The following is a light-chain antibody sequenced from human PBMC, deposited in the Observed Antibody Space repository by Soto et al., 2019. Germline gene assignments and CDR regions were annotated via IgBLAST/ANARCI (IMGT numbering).Light chain of an antibody. CDR3: QQYYNWPPWT. CDR1: QSISRS. Sequence: EIVLTQSPGTLSLSPGERATLSCRASQSISRSLAWYQQKPGQAPRLLIYGASTRATGIPARFSGSGSGTEFTLSISSLQPEDSAVYYCQQYYNWPPWTFGQGTKWIS. CDR2: GAS. V-gene: IGKV3-15*01. J-gene: IGKJ1*01.